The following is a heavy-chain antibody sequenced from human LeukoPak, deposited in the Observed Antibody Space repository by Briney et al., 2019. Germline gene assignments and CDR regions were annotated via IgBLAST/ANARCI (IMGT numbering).Heavy chain of an antibody. J-gene: IGHJ5*02. CDR3: ARDGSSDRYFHT. Sequence: ASVEFSLQASGYPFNRSFVQWGRPVPGQGVEWMGWINPNSGGSNYAQKFQGRVSMTSDTSISTAYLELSRLRFDDTAVYYCARDGSSDRYFHTWGQGTLVTVSS. V-gene: IGHV1-2*02. CDR2: INPNSGGS. D-gene: IGHD3-16*02. CDR1: GYPFNRSF.